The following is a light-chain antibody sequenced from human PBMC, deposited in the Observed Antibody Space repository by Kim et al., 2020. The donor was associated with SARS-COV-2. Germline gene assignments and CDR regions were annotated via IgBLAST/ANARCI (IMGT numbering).Light chain of an antibody. CDR3: NSWDSSGNHWV. CDR1: SLRSYY. CDR2: GKN. Sequence: SELPQDPAVSVALGQTVRITCQGDSLRSYYASWYQQKPGQAPVRVIYGKNNRPSGIPDRFSGSSSGNTASLTITGAQAEDEADYYCNSWDSSGNHWVFGGGTQLTVL. J-gene: IGLJ3*02. V-gene: IGLV3-19*02.